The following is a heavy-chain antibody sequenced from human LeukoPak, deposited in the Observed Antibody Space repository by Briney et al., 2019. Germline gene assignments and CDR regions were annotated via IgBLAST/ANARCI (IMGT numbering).Heavy chain of an antibody. D-gene: IGHD2-21*02. CDR2: IYHSGST. J-gene: IGHJ4*02. CDR3: AIVGIGVVTAVYFDY. CDR1: GYSISSGYY. V-gene: IGHV4-38-2*02. Sequence: PSETLSLTCTVSGYSISSGYYWGWIRQPPGKGLEWIGRIYHSGSTYYNPSPKSRATLSAATTKNQFCMKLSSVTAADTAVYYCAIVGIGVVTAVYFDYWGQGTLVTVSS.